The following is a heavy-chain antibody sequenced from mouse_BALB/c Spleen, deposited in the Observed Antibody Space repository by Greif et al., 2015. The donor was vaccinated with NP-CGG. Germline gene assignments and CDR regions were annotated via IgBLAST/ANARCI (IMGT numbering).Heavy chain of an antibody. J-gene: IGHJ4*01. D-gene: IGHD2-3*01. CDR3: ARGGDGYYNYAMDY. CDR1: GFTFSSYA. Sequence: EVKLVESGGGLVKPGGSLKLSCAASGFTFSSYAMSWVRQTPEKRLEWVASISSGGSTYYPDSVKGRFTISRDNARNILYLQMSSLRSEDTAMYYCARGGDGYYNYAMDYWGQGTSVTVSS. V-gene: IGHV5-6-5*01. CDR2: ISSGGST.